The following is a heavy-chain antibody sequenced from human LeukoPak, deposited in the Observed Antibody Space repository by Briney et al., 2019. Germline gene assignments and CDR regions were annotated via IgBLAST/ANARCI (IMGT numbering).Heavy chain of an antibody. Sequence: ASVKVSCKASGGTFSSYAISWVRQAPGQGLEWMGGIIPIFGTANYAQKFQGRVTITADESTSTAYMELSSLRSEDTAMYYCAKSGGPTSILFGYWGQGTLVTVSS. CDR3: AKSGGPTSILFGY. J-gene: IGHJ4*02. CDR1: GGTFSSYA. D-gene: IGHD2-21*01. CDR2: IIPIFGTA. V-gene: IGHV1-69*01.